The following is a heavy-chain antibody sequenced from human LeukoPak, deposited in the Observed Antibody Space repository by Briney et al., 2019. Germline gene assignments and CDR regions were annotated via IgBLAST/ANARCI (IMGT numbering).Heavy chain of an antibody. CDR1: GYSISSGYY. J-gene: IGHJ4*02. CDR2: IYHSGST. V-gene: IGHV4-38-2*01. D-gene: IGHD6-19*01. Sequence: SDPLSLTCALCGYSISSGYYWGWIRQPPGKGLEWIGSIYHSGSTYYNPSLKSRVTISVDTSKNQFSLKLSSVTAADTAVYYCARVRGYTTVAGRGHFEYWGQGTMVTVS. CDR3: ARVRGYTTVAGRGHFEY.